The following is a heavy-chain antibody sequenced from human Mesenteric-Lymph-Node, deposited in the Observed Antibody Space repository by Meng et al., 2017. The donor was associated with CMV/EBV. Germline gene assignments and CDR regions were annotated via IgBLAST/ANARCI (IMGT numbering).Heavy chain of an antibody. CDR1: GYSFSDYW. V-gene: IGHV5-51*01. CDR2: IYPGDSDT. CDR3: ARQFCSSTSCYFFDF. D-gene: IGHD2-2*01. Sequence: GESLKISCKTSGYSFSDYWIGWVRQMPGKGLEWMGIIYPGDSDTRYRPSFQGQVIISADESINTAYLQLSSLKASDTAMYYCARQFCSSTSCYFFDFWGQGTLVTVSS. J-gene: IGHJ4*02.